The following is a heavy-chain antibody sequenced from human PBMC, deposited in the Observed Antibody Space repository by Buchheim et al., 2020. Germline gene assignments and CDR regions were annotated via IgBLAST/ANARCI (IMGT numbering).Heavy chain of an antibody. CDR2: IYSGGST. J-gene: IGHJ6*02. D-gene: IGHD3-10*02. CDR3: ARDKRVHLLRYYYYGMDV. Sequence: EVQLVESGGGLVQPGGSLRLSCAASGFTVSSNYMSWVRQAPGKGLEWVSVIYSGGSTYYADSVKGRFTISRDNSKNTLYLQMNSLRAEDTAVYYCARDKRVHLLRYYYYGMDVWGQGTT. V-gene: IGHV3-66*01. CDR1: GFTVSSNY.